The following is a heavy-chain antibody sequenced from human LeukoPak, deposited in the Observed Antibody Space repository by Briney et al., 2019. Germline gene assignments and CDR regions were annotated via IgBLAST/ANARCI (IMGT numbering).Heavy chain of an antibody. Sequence: ASVKVSCKASGYTFTGYYMHWVRQAPGQGLEWMGWINPNSGGTNYAQKFQGWVTMTRDTSISTAYTELSRLRSDDTAVYYCARGGFVVTRSAWCDYWGQGTLVTVSS. CDR2: INPNSGGT. V-gene: IGHV1-2*04. J-gene: IGHJ4*02. CDR3: ARGGFVVTRSAWCDY. D-gene: IGHD4-23*01. CDR1: GYTFTGYY.